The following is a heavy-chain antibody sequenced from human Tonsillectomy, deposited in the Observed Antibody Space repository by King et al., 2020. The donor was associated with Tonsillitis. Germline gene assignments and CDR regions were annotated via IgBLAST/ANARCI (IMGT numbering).Heavy chain of an antibody. CDR1: GLTVSASI. CDR2: IAHDGNSK. Sequence: VQLVESGGGVVQPGGSLRLSFAASGLTVSASIIHWVRQAPGKGLEWVALIAHDGNSKNYAGTMKGRFTISGDNSQKTVYLQMNSLRAEDTAVYYCAREAYSSGRCGIFDIWGQGTKVTVSS. D-gene: IGHD6-19*01. V-gene: IGHV3-30*01. J-gene: IGHJ3*02. CDR3: AREAYSSGRCGIFDI.